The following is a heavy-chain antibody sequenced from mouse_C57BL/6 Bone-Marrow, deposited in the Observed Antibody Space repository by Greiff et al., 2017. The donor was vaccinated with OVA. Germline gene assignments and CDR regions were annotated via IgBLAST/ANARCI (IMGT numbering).Heavy chain of an antibody. CDR1: GYSFTGYF. D-gene: IGHD1-1*01. Sequence: EVQRVESGPELVKPGDSVKISCKASGYSFTGYFMNWVMQSHGKSLEWIGRINPYNGDTFYNQKFKGKATLTVDKSSSTAHMELRSLTSEDSAVYYCARGGIDYGSSYGYIDVWGTGTTVTVSS. CDR2: INPYNGDT. V-gene: IGHV1-20*01. CDR3: ARGGIDYGSSYGYIDV. J-gene: IGHJ1*03.